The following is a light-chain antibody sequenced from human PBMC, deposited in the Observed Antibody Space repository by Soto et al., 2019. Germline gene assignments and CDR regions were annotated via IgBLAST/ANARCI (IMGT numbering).Light chain of an antibody. J-gene: IGKJ2*01. CDR3: QQYDDLPYT. CDR2: DAS. V-gene: IGKV1-33*01. Sequence: DLQMTQSPSSLSASVAVSGTGTRQASQDTSNDLEWYPQKPDNAHKLLIDDASNLETGVPARFSRSGYVKVVTFTIRNLHPEDLATDVCQQYDDLPYTCGQGTKLDI. CDR1: QDTSND.